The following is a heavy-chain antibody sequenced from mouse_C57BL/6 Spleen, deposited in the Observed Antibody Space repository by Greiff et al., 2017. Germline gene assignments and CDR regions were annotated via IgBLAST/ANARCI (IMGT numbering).Heavy chain of an antibody. CDR1: GYTFTDYE. V-gene: IGHV1-15*01. Sequence: QVQLKQSGAELVRPGASVTLSCKASGYTFTDYEMHWVKQTPVHGLEWIGAIDPETGGTAYNQKFKGKAILTADKSSSTAYMELRSLTSEDSAVYYCVVAPFDYWGQGTTLTVSS. CDR2: IDPETGGT. D-gene: IGHD1-1*01. J-gene: IGHJ2*01. CDR3: VVAPFDY.